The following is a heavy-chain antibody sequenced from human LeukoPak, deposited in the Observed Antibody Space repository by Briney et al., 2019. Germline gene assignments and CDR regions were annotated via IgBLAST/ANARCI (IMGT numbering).Heavy chain of an antibody. CDR2: IIPIFGTA. Sequence: SVKVSCKASGGTFSSYAISWVRQAPGQGLEWMGGIIPIFGTANYAQKFQGRVTITADESTSTAYMELSSLRSEDTAVYYCARTREKVMYYYDSSGYYYGYWGQGTLVTVSS. J-gene: IGHJ4*02. V-gene: IGHV1-69*13. D-gene: IGHD3-22*01. CDR1: GGTFSSYA. CDR3: ARTREKVMYYYDSSGYYYGY.